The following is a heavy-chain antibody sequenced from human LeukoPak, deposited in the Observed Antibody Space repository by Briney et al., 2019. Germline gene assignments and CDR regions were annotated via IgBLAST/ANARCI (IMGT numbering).Heavy chain of an antibody. CDR2: IYYSGST. V-gene: IGHV4-59*01. J-gene: IGHJ5*01. CDR1: GGSISSYY. CDR3: AGGPTRAPDS. D-gene: IGHD3-10*01. Sequence: SETLSLTCTVSGGSISSYYWSWVRQPPGEGLEWSGYIYYSGSTNYNPSLTSRVAISVDTSKNQFSLKLSSVAAADTAVHYFAGGPTRAPDSWGQGTLVTASP.